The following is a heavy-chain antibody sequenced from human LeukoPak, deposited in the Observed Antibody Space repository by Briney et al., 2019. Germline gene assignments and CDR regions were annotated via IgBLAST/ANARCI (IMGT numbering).Heavy chain of an antibody. V-gene: IGHV3-69-1*02. CDR2: ISSGRTYI. Sequence: GGCLRLAWAASGFTFSDSCMGWVRQVRGKGRELVSSISSGRTYIYNADSVQCRFTISRDNAKNSLFLLVNSLRAEDTAVYYCARDKNGVFDIWGQGTIVTVSS. CDR1: GFTFSDSC. CDR3: ARDKNGVFDI. J-gene: IGHJ3*02. D-gene: IGHD3-3*01.